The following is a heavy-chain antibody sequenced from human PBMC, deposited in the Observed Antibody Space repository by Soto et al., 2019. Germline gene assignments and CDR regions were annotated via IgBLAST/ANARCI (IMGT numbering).Heavy chain of an antibody. V-gene: IGHV3-11*01. CDR2: ISSSGSTI. CDR3: ARVRVGNRPALYYYYMDV. Sequence: GGSLRLSCAASGFTFSDYYMSWIRQAPGKGLEWVSYISSSGSTIYYADSVKGRFTISRDNAKNSLYLQMNSLRAEDTAVYYCARVRVGNRPALYYYYMDVWGKGTTVTVSS. CDR1: GFTFSDYY. J-gene: IGHJ6*03.